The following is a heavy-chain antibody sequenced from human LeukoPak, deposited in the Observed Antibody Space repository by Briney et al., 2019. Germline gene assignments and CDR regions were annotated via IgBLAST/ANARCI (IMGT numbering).Heavy chain of an antibody. CDR1: GFTFSSYS. D-gene: IGHD2-2*01. CDR3: TSRYCTSTNCYSFDN. V-gene: IGHV3-21*01. Sequence: PGGSLRLSCAASGFTFSSYSMNWVRQAPGKGLEWVSSISSTSAHIFYAGSVKGRFSISRDNAKNSLYLQVNSLRVEDTAVYYCTSRYCTSTNCYSFDNWGQGTLVTVSS. J-gene: IGHJ3*02. CDR2: ISSTSAHI.